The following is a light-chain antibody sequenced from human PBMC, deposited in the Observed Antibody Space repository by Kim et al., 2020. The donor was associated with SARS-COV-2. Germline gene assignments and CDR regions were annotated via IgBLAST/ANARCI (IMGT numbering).Light chain of an antibody. V-gene: IGKV3-20*01. CDR2: GAS. CDR3: QQYGSSPPWT. Sequence: PRGRATLACRASQSVSSSYFSWYQQKPGQAPRLLIYGASSRATGIPDRFSGSGSGTDFTLTISRLEPEDFAVYYCQQYGSSPPWTFGQGTKVDIK. CDR1: QSVSSSY. J-gene: IGKJ1*01.